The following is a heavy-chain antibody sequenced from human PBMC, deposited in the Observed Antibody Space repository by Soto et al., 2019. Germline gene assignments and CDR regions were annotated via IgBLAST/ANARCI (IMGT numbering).Heavy chain of an antibody. CDR2: IYYSGST. D-gene: IGHD3-22*01. CDR3: ARAQKTMIVVVH. CDR1: GESISSGGYY. J-gene: IGHJ4*02. V-gene: IGHV4-31*03. Sequence: PSETLSLTCTVSGESISSGGYYWSWIRQHPGKGLEWIGYIYYSGSTYYNPSLKSRVTISVDTSKNQFSLKLSSVTAADTAVYYCARAQKTMIVVVHWGQGTLVTVSS.